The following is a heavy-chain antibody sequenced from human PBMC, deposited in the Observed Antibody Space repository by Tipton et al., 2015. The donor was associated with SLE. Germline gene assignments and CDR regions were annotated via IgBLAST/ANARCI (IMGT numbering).Heavy chain of an antibody. V-gene: IGHV3-23*01. CDR3: GGSSSGYYGMDV. J-gene: IGHJ6*02. D-gene: IGHD6-6*01. CDR2: ISASGYAT. CDR1: GFTFSNFA. Sequence: SLRLSCAASGFTFSNFAMTWVRQAPGKGLEWVSTISASGYATYYADSVKGRFTISRDNSKNTLYLQMNSLRAEDTAVYYCGGSSSGYYGMDVWGQGTTVTVSS.